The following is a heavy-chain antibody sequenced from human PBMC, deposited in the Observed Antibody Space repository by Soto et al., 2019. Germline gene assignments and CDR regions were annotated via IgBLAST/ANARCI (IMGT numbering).Heavy chain of an antibody. CDR2: ISWNSGSI. CDR1: GFTFDDYA. CDR3: ASPYSSGWYGRDAFDI. Sequence: PGGSLRLSCAASGFTFDDYAMHWVRQAPGKGLEWVSGISWNSGSIGYADSVKGRFTISRDNAKNSLYLQMNSLRAEDTALYYCASPYSSGWYGRDAFDIWGQGTMVTVSS. V-gene: IGHV3-9*01. J-gene: IGHJ3*02. D-gene: IGHD6-19*01.